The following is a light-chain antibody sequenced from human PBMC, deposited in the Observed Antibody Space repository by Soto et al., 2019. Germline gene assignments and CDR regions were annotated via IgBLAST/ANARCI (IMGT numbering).Light chain of an antibody. CDR2: SNN. Sequence: QSVLTQPPSASGTPGQRVTISCSESSSNIGSNYVYWYQQLPGTAPKLLIYSNNQRPSGVPDRFSGSKSGTSASLAISGLRSEDEADYYCAAWDDSLSGYVFGTGTKLTVL. CDR3: AAWDDSLSGYV. CDR1: SSNIGSNY. J-gene: IGLJ1*01. V-gene: IGLV1-47*02.